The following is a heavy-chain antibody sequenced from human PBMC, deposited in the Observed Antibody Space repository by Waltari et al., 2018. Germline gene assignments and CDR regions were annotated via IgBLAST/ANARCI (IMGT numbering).Heavy chain of an antibody. CDR2: VSPIVGEA. Sequence: QVQLVQSGAEVKKPGSSVKVSCKASGDTFSTYTITWVRQAPGQGLEWMGRVSPIVGEANYAQKFQGRVTITADKSTSTVYMELNSLRSEDTAIYYCARAVSGSPPFDYWGQGTLVTVSS. D-gene: IGHD6-25*01. CDR1: GDTFSTYT. CDR3: ARAVSGSPPFDY. V-gene: IGHV1-69*02. J-gene: IGHJ4*02.